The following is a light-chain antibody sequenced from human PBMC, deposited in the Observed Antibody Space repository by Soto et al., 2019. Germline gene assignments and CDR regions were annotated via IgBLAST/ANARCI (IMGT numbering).Light chain of an antibody. V-gene: IGKV1-5*03. CDR2: RAS. CDR3: QQYKSDSPYT. Sequence: DILMTQSPSTLSASVVDRVTITCRASESVSRWLAWYQQKPGQAPKLLLHRASTLATRVPSRISGSGSGTYFTLTISNLQPDDFASYYCQQYKSDSPYTFGQGTKVDTK. CDR1: ESVSRW. J-gene: IGKJ2*01.